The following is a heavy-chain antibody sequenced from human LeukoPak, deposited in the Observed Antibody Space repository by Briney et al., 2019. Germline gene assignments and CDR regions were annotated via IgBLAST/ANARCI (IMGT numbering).Heavy chain of an antibody. CDR2: ISSSGSTI. CDR3: ARDTRMITFGGVIVPTFDY. V-gene: IGHV3-11*04. J-gene: IGHJ4*02. CDR1: GFTFSDYY. Sequence: PGGSLGLSCAASGFTFSDYYMSWIRQAPGKGLEWVSYISSSGSTIYYADSVKGRFTISRDNAKNSLYLQMNSLRAEDTAVYYCARDTRMITFGGVIVPTFDYWGQGTLVTVSS. D-gene: IGHD3-16*02.